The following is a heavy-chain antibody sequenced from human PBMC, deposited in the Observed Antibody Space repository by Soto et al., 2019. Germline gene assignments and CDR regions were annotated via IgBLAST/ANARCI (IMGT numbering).Heavy chain of an antibody. Sequence: EVQLVESGGGLVQPGESLRLSCAASGFPFSTYSMNWVRQAPGKGLEWVSYISGNSGIKYYAVSVKGRFTISTDKAMNSLYLQMTSLRAQDTAVYYCAREGPDVNGDAFAIWGQGTMVTVSS. CDR3: AREGPDVNGDAFAI. CDR2: ISGNSGIK. V-gene: IGHV3-48*01. D-gene: IGHD1-1*01. CDR1: GFPFSTYS. J-gene: IGHJ3*02.